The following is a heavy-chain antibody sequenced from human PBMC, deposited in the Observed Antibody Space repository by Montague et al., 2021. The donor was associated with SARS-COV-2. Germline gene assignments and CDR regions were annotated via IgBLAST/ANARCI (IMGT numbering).Heavy chain of an antibody. D-gene: IGHD3-22*01. Sequence: SDTLSLTCGVYGGSLSGYHWSWIRQPPGKGLEWIGEIGPSGSTNXNPSLKSRVIISLDTSKNQFSLKLSSVTAADTAVYYCARGLIDITMMVVVFTGASLYFDYWGQGILVTVSS. CDR3: ARGLIDITMMVVVFTGASLYFDY. CDR2: IGPSGST. V-gene: IGHV4-34*01. CDR1: GGSLSGYH. J-gene: IGHJ4*02.